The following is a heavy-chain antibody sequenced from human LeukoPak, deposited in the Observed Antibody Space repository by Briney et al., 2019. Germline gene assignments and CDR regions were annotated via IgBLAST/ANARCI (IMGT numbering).Heavy chain of an antibody. V-gene: IGHV4-34*01. J-gene: IGHJ5*02. Sequence: SETLSLTCAVYGGSFSGYYWSWIRQPPGKGLEWIGEINHSGSTNYNASLKNRVTISVDTSKNQFSLRLSSVTAADTAVYYCAPRGDIEHSYGYGKWFDPWGQGTRVTVSS. CDR3: APRGDIEHSYGYGKWFDP. D-gene: IGHD5-18*01. CDR1: GGSFSGYY. CDR2: INHSGST.